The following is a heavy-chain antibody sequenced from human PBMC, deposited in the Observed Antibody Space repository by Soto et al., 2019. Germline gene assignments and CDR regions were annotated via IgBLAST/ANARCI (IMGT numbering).Heavy chain of an antibody. J-gene: IGHJ3*02. CDR2: ISGTGIST. V-gene: IGHV3-23*01. CDR1: GFTFSIYA. D-gene: IGHD2-15*01. CDR3: AKAQSRLVVLDAFDI. Sequence: GGSLRLSCVGSGFTFSIYAMIWVRQAPGKGLEWVSAISGTGISTYYADSVKGRFTISRDNSKNTLYMQMNGLRAEDTAVYYCAKAQSRLVVLDAFDIWGQGTMVTVSS.